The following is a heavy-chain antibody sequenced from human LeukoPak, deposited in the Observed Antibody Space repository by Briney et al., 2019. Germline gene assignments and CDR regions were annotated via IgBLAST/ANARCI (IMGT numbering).Heavy chain of an antibody. CDR3: ARVPPVITLFGMVLYMDV. J-gene: IGHJ6*03. D-gene: IGHD3-3*01. CDR1: GFTFSSYE. CDR2: ISSSGNTI. Sequence: PGGSLRLSCTASGFTFSSYEMNWVRQAPGKGLEWISYISSSGNTIYYTDSVKGRFTISRDSANNSLYLQMNSLRAEDTAVYYCARVPPVITLFGMVLYMDVWGKGTTVTV. V-gene: IGHV3-48*03.